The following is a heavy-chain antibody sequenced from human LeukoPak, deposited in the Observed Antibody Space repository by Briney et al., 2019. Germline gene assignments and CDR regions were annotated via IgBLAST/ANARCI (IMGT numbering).Heavy chain of an antibody. CDR1: GDSISSNSNYY. Sequence: PSQTLSLTCTVSGDSISSNSNYYWSWIRQPAGKGLEWIGRTHTSGSTTYNPSLKSRVTISVDTSKNQFSLKLSSVTAADTAVYYCARGEGGSYFGEWGQGTLVTVSS. V-gene: IGHV4-61*02. J-gene: IGHJ4*02. CDR3: ARGEGGSYFGE. CDR2: THTSGST. D-gene: IGHD1-26*01.